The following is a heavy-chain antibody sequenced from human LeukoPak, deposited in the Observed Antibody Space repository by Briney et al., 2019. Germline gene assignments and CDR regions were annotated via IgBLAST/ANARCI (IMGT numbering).Heavy chain of an antibody. CDR1: GGSISSYY. Sequence: SETLSLTRTVSGGSISSYYWSWIRQPPGKGLEWIGYIYYSGSTNYNPSLKSRVTISVDTSKNQFSLKLSSVTAADTAVYYCARAIYKTVAFDIWGQGTMVTVSS. CDR3: ARAIYKTVAFDI. J-gene: IGHJ3*02. CDR2: IYYSGST. V-gene: IGHV4-59*01. D-gene: IGHD3-3*01.